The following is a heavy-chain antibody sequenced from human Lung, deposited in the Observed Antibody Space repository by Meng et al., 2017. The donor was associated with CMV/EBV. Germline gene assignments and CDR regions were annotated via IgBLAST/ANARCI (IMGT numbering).Heavy chain of an antibody. D-gene: IGHD3-3*01. V-gene: IGHV1-69*02. J-gene: IGHJ4*02. Sequence: QGQREQSGAAVKKPGSSVKASCKASGGPFSSYTISWARQAPGQGLEWMGRIIPILGIANYAQKFQGRVTITADKSTSTAYMELSSLRSEDTAVYYCASSIFGVVIISPLGYWGQGTLVTVSS. CDR1: GGPFSSYT. CDR2: IIPILGIA. CDR3: ASSIFGVVIISPLGY.